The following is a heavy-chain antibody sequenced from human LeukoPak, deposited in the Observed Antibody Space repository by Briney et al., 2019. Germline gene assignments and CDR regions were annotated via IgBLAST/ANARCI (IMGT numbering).Heavy chain of an antibody. Sequence: GASVKVSCKASGYTFTGYYMHWLRQAPGQGLEWMGWINPNSGGTNYAQKFQGRVTMTRDTSISTAYMELSRLRSDDTAVYYCASPYCSGGSCYSVFDYCGQGTLVTVSS. J-gene: IGHJ4*02. CDR3: ASPYCSGGSCYSVFDY. D-gene: IGHD2-15*01. CDR2: INPNSGGT. V-gene: IGHV1-2*02. CDR1: GYTFTGYY.